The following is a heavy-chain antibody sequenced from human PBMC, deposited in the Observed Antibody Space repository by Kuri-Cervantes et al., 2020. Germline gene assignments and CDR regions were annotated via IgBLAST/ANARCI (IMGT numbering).Heavy chain of an antibody. V-gene: IGHV3-7*01. CDR1: GFTFNYYW. CDR2: IKQDGSEK. Sequence: GESLKISCAASGFTFNYYWMSWVRQAPGKGLEWVANIKQDGSEKYYVDSVKGRFTISRDNAKNSLYLQMNSLRAEDTAVYYCARAGQVDSYLTRFDYWGQGTLVTVSS. D-gene: IGHD5-18*01. CDR3: ARAGQVDSYLTRFDY. J-gene: IGHJ4*02.